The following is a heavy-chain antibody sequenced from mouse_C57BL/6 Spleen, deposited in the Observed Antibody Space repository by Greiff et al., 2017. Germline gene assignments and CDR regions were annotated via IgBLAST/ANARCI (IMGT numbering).Heavy chain of an antibody. J-gene: IGHJ2*01. CDR1: GYTFTSYW. CDR2: IDPSDSYT. Sequence: QVQLQQPGAELVMPGASVKLSCKASGYTFTSYWMHWVKQSPGQGLEWIGEIDPSDSYTNYNQKFTGKSTLTVDNSSSAACMQLSSLASEGSAGYYCARCPSDGSSFSYYFGYWGQGTTLTVSS. V-gene: IGHV1-69*01. CDR3: ARCPSDGSSFSYYFGY. D-gene: IGHD1-1*01.